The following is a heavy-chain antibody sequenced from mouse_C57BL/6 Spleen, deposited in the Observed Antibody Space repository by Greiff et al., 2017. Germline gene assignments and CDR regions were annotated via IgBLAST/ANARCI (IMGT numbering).Heavy chain of an antibody. CDR3: ARSYYYGSSYAEFRSMGY. D-gene: IGHD1-1*01. V-gene: IGHV1-22*01. Sequence: VQLQQSGPELVKPGASVKMSCKASGYTFTDYNMNWVKQSHGKSLEWIGHINPNNGGTTYNQKFKGKATLTVYKSSSTSYMELRSLTSEDSAVYYCARSYYYGSSYAEFRSMGYWGHGTSVTVSS. J-gene: IGHJ4*01. CDR2: INPNNGGT. CDR1: GYTFTDYN.